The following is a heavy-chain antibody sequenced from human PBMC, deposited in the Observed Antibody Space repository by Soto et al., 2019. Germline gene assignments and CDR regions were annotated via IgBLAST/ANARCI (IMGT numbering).Heavy chain of an antibody. CDR1: GGSVSSGSYY. V-gene: IGHV4-61*01. CDR3: AGAVAGYDDAFDI. CDR2: IYYSGST. J-gene: IGHJ3*02. Sequence: SGTLSLTCTVSGGSVSSGSYYWSWIRQPPGKGLEWIGYIYYSGSTNYNPSLKSRVTISVDTSKNQFSLKLSSVTAADTAVYYCAGAVAGYDDAFDIWGQGTMVTVSS. D-gene: IGHD6-19*01.